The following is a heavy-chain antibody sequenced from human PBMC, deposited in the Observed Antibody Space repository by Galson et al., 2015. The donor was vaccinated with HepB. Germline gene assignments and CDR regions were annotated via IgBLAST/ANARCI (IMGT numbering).Heavy chain of an antibody. Sequence: SVKVSCKASGDTFSYAINWVRQAPGQGLEWMGGIIPSFGAPNYAQNFQDRVTITVDKSTSTAYMELNSLTSEDTAVYYCARYCDGACFSLNWYFDLWGRGTLVTVSS. V-gene: IGHV1-69*06. J-gene: IGHJ2*01. CDR1: GDTFSYA. CDR3: ARYCDGACFSLNWYFDL. D-gene: IGHD2-21*02. CDR2: IIPSFGAP.